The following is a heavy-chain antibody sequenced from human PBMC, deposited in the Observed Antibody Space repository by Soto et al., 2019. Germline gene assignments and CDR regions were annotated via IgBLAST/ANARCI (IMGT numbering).Heavy chain of an antibody. V-gene: IGHV4-30-4*01. CDR1: GGSISSADYY. CDR2: FHSSGAT. D-gene: IGHD3-10*01. J-gene: IGHJ4*01. CDR3: ASIWFGDFDY. Sequence: QVQLQESGPGLVKPSQTLSLTCTVSGGSISSADYYWRWIRQPPGQGLEWIGYFHSSGATYKDTSLQSRVTISVDTSKNQISLKLDSVTAADTAVYYCASIWFGDFDYWGHGTLVTVSS.